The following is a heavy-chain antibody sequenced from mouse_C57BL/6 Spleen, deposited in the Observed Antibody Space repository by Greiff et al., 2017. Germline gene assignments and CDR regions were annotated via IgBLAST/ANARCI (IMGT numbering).Heavy chain of an antibody. V-gene: IGHV3-6*01. CDR1: GYSITSGYY. Sequence: EESGPGLVKPSQSLSLTCSVTGYSITSGYYWNWIRQFPGNKLEWMGYISYDGSNNYNPSLKNRISITRDTSKNQFFLKLNSVTTEDTATYYCAREENYYGSSYENAMDYWGQGTSVTVSS. D-gene: IGHD1-1*01. J-gene: IGHJ4*01. CDR2: ISYDGSN. CDR3: AREENYYGSSYENAMDY.